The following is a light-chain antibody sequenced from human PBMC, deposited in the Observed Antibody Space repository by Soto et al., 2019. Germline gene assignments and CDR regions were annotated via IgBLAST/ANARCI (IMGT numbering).Light chain of an antibody. Sequence: QSALTQPASVSGSPGQSITISCTGTSSDVGGYNYVSWYQQHPGKAPKFMIYDVSNRPSGVSNRFSDSKSGNTASLTISGLQAEDEADYYCSSYTSSSLYVFGTGTKLTVL. CDR3: SSYTSSSLYV. CDR1: SSDVGGYNY. J-gene: IGLJ1*01. CDR2: DVS. V-gene: IGLV2-14*01.